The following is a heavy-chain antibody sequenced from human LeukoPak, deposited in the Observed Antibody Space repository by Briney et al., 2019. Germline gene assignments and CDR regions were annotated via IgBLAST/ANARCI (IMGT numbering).Heavy chain of an antibody. CDR1: GFTFSGYS. Sequence: GGSLRLSCAASGFTFSGYSMNWVRQAPGKGLEWVSYISSSATIIYYADSVKGRFTISRDNAKNSLYLQMNSLRAEDTAVYYCAREDTAMVAFDYWGQGTLVTVSS. CDR2: ISSSATII. CDR3: AREDTAMVAFDY. J-gene: IGHJ4*02. V-gene: IGHV3-48*04. D-gene: IGHD5-18*01.